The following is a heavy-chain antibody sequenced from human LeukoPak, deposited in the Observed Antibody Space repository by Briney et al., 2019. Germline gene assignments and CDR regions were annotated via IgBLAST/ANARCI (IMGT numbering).Heavy chain of an antibody. CDR2: ISSSSSYI. J-gene: IGHJ3*02. CDR3: ARDIKGQYQDAFDI. V-gene: IGHV3-21*01. CDR1: GFTFSSYS. Sequence: GGSLRLSCAASGFTFSSYSMNWVRQAPGKGLEWVSSISSSSSYIYYADSVKGRFTISRGNAKNSVYLQMNSLRAEDTAVYYCARDIKGQYQDAFDIWGQGTMVTVSS. D-gene: IGHD2-2*01.